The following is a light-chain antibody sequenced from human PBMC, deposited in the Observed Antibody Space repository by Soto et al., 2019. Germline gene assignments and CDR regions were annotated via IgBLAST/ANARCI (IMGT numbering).Light chain of an antibody. J-gene: IGKJ1*01. CDR1: QSISSW. V-gene: IGKV1-5*01. CDR3: QQYSTYSGT. CDR2: DAS. Sequence: DIQMTQSPSTLSASVGDRVTITCRASQSISSWLAWYQQKPGKAPKLLIYDASTLESGVPSRFSGSGFGTEFSLTISSLQPDDSATYYCQQYSTYSGTFGQGIKVDIK.